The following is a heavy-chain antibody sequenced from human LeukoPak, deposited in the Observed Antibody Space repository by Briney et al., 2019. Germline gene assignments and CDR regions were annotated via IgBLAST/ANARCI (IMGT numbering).Heavy chain of an antibody. D-gene: IGHD3-22*01. Sequence: SETLSLTCTVSDGSINNYYWTWIRQPPGKGLEWIGCIHYSGSTNYNPSLKSRVTISIGTSKKDFSLKLTSVTAADTAMYYCARDQDDSSSWGVGYWGQGTLVTVSS. CDR1: DGSINNYY. V-gene: IGHV4-4*08. J-gene: IGHJ4*02. CDR2: IHYSGST. CDR3: ARDQDDSSSWGVGY.